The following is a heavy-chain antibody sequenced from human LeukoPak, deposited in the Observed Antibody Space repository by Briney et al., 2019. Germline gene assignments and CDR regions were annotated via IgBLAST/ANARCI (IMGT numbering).Heavy chain of an antibody. V-gene: IGHV3-21*01. CDR1: GFTFSSYS. CDR2: ISSSSSYI. CDR3: AREDCGGDCYVDY. J-gene: IGHJ4*02. Sequence: GGSLRLSCAASGFTFSSYSMNWVRQASGKGLEWVSSISSSSSYIYYADSVKGRFTISRDNAKNSLYLQMNSLRAEDTAVYYCAREDCGGDCYVDYWGQGTLVTVSS. D-gene: IGHD2-21*02.